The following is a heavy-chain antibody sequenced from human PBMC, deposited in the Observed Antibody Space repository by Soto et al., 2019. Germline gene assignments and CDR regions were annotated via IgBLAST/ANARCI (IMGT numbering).Heavy chain of an antibody. J-gene: IGHJ5*02. Sequence: SLRLSCAASGFTFKSWALSWVRQSPGKGLEWVSGISGGGEKIYYADSVKGRFNISRDNSKNTVYLQMNSLRVEDTALYYCAKCDCGGDWVLYHYDHWGQGSQVTVSS. CDR1: GFTFKSWA. CDR3: AKCDCGGDWVLYHYDH. CDR2: ISGGGEKI. V-gene: IGHV3-23*01. D-gene: IGHD2-21*02.